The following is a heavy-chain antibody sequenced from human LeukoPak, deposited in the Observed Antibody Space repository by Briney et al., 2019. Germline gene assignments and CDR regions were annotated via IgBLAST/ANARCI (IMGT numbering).Heavy chain of an antibody. V-gene: IGHV3-23*01. Sequence: TGGSLRLSCAASGFTFSSYAMSWVRQAPGKGLEWVSAISGSGGSTYYADSVKGRFTISRDNSKNTLYLQMNSLRAEDTAVYYCAKPRHDSSGYSFDYWGQGTLVTVSS. CDR3: AKPRHDSSGYSFDY. D-gene: IGHD3-22*01. CDR1: GFTFSSYA. CDR2: ISGSGGST. J-gene: IGHJ4*02.